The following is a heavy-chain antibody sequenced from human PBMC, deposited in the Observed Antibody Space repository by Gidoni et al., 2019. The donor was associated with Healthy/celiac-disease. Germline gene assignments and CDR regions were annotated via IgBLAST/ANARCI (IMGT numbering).Heavy chain of an antibody. D-gene: IGHD6-19*01. CDR1: GLTFSSYA. J-gene: IGHJ3*02. CDR2: ISGSGGST. CDR3: AMAVIAVAVRYGSDAFYI. V-gene: IGHV3-23*01. Sequence: EVQLLESGGGLVQPGGSLRLSCAASGLTFSSYAMSWVRQAPGKGLEWVSAISGSGGSTYYADSVKGRFTISRDNSKNTLYLQMNSLRAEDTALYYCAMAVIAVAVRYGSDAFYIWGQGTMVTVSS.